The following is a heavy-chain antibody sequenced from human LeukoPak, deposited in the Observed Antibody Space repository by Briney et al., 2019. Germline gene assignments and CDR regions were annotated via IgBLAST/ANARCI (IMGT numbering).Heavy chain of an antibody. CDR2: IYYSGTT. CDR3: TRAYWIGFHFDS. D-gene: IGHD3-3*01. J-gene: IGHJ4*02. V-gene: IGHV4-30-4*01. CDR1: GGSISSGDYF. Sequence: SETLSLTCSVSGGSISSGDYFWTWIRQPPGKGLEYIGYIYYSGTTYYNPSLKSRITMSVDMSANQFSLRLTSVSAADSAVYYCTRAYWIGFHFDSWGQGILVSVSS.